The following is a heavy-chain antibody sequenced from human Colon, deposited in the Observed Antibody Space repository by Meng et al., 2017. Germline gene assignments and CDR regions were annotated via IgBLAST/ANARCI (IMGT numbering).Heavy chain of an antibody. Sequence: VQLQQSGPGLVKPSQTLSLTCAISGDSVSSYSAAWDWIRQSPSRGLEWLGRTYYRSRWYNDYAVSLKGRITITPDTSKNLFSLHLNSVTPEDTAIYYCARDLSSARYYFDNWGQGILVTVSS. J-gene: IGHJ4*02. V-gene: IGHV6-1*01. D-gene: IGHD3-22*01. CDR3: ARDLSSARYYFDN. CDR1: GDSVSSYSAA. CDR2: TYYRSRWYN.